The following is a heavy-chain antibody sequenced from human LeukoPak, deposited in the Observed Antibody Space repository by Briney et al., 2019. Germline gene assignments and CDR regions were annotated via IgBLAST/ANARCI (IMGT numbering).Heavy chain of an antibody. J-gene: IGHJ6*03. CDR2: IYYSGST. V-gene: IGHV4-39*01. D-gene: IGHD3-16*01. Sequence: PSETLSLTCTVSGGSISSSSSYWGWIRQPPGKGLEWIGSIYYSGSTYYNPSLKSRVTISVDTSKNQFSLKLSSVTAADTAMYYCARVKDPGGYYYYYYMDVWGKGTTVTVSS. CDR1: GGSISSSSSY. CDR3: ARVKDPGGYYYYYYMDV.